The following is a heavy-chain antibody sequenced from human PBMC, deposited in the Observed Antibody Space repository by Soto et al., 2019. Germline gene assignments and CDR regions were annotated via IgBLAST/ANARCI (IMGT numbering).Heavy chain of an antibody. V-gene: IGHV1-3*01. CDR1: GYTFTSYA. CDR2: INAGNGNT. Sequence: ASVKVSCTASGYTFTSYAMHWVRQAPGQRLEWMGWINAGNGNTKYSQKFQGRVTITRDTSASTAYMELSSLRSEDTAVYYCARDSPMHAFDIWGQGTMVTVSS. J-gene: IGHJ3*02. CDR3: ARDSPMHAFDI.